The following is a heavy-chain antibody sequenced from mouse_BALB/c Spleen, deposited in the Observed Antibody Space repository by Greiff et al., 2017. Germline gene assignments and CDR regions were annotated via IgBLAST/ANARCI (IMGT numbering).Heavy chain of an antibody. CDR2: IWAGGST. CDR3: ARDQRLPYYAMDY. D-gene: IGHD2-10*01. V-gene: IGHV2-9*02. CDR1: GFSLTSYG. Sequence: VKVVDSGPGLVAPSQSLSITCTVSGFSLTSYGVHWVRQPPGKGLEWLGVIWAGGSTNYNSALMSRLSISKDNSKSQVFLKMNSLQTDDTAMYYCARDQRLPYYAMDYWGQGTSVTVSS. J-gene: IGHJ4*01.